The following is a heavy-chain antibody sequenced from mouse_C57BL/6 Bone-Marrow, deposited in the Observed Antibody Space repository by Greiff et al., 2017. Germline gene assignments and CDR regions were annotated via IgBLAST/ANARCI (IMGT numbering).Heavy chain of an antibody. V-gene: IGHV1-64*01. CDR1: GYTFTSYW. Sequence: QVQLKESGAELVKPGASVKLSCKASGYTFTSYWMHWVKQRPGQGLEWIGMIHPNSGSTNYNEKFKRKATLTVDKSSSTADMQLSSLTSEDSAVYYCARWTGPWFAYWGQETLVTVSA. D-gene: IGHD4-1*01. J-gene: IGHJ3*01. CDR3: ARWTGPWFAY. CDR2: IHPNSGST.